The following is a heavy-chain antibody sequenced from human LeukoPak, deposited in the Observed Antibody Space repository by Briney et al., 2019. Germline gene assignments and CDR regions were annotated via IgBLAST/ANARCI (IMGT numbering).Heavy chain of an antibody. D-gene: IGHD3-9*01. J-gene: IGHJ6*02. CDR3: AREYFDV. Sequence: TGGSLRLSCAASGFNFGGNGMQWVRQAPGKGLEWLAAMWNDGRTFYRDSVKGRFIMSRDISKNTLYLQMDSLRGEDTGIYYCAREYFDVWGQGTTVSVSS. CDR1: GFNFGGNG. CDR2: MWNDGRT. V-gene: IGHV3-33*01.